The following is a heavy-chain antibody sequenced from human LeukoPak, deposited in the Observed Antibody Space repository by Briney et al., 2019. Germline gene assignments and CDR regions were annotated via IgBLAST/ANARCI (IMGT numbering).Heavy chain of an antibody. D-gene: IGHD6-19*01. V-gene: IGHV3-21*06. CDR3: ARDLAVAGHNWFDP. Sequence: GGSLRLSCAASGFTFSSYAMSWVRQAPGKGLEWVSFISSSSDFIYYADSVKGRFTISRDNAKNSLYLQMNSLRVEDTAVYYCARDLAVAGHNWFDPWGQGTLVIVSS. CDR2: ISSSSDFI. J-gene: IGHJ5*02. CDR1: GFTFSSYA.